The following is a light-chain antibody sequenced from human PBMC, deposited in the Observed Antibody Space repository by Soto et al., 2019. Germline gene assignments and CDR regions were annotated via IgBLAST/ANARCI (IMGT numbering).Light chain of an antibody. CDR3: QQTDSTPWT. V-gene: IGKV1-39*01. Sequence: DIQMTQSPSSLSASLGDRVTITCRASQSISTFLNWYQQKPGEAPKILIYTASSLQSGVPSRFRGSGSGTDFTLTSSSLQPEDVATYHCQQTDSTPWTFGQGTKVEIK. CDR2: TAS. J-gene: IGKJ1*01. CDR1: QSISTF.